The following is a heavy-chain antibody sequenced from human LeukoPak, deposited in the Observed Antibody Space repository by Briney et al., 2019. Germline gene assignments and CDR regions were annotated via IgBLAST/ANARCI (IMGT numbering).Heavy chain of an antibody. V-gene: IGHV4-39*01. D-gene: IGHD2-21*01. CDR1: GGSISSSSYY. CDR3: ARSIKYYYYYYMDV. J-gene: IGHJ6*03. Sequence: PSETLSLTCTVSGGSISSSSYYWGWIRQPPGKGLEWIGSIYYSGSTYYNPSLKSRVTISVDTSKNQFSLKLSSVTAADTAVYYCARSIKYYYYYYMDVWGKGTTVTISS. CDR2: IYYSGST.